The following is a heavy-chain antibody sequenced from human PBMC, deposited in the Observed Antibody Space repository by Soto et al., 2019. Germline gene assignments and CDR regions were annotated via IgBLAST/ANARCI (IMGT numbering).Heavy chain of an antibody. CDR3: AKGPPHTRNNWFDS. Sequence: GGSLRLSCAASGFTFSSYAMSWVRQAPGKALEWVSGISASGTRFYYADSVEGRFAISRDNSRNTLHLQLNSLRVEDSALYYCAKGPPHTRNNWFDSWGQGTLVTVSS. J-gene: IGHJ5*01. CDR1: GFTFSSYA. V-gene: IGHV3-23*01. D-gene: IGHD2-2*01. CDR2: ISASGTRF.